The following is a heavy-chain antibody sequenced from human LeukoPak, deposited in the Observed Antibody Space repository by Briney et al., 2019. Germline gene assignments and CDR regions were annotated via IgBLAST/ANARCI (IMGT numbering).Heavy chain of an antibody. CDR3: ARGPISPSYYDTSGPYS. CDR1: GFIFSNYA. CDR2: ISYDGTNK. D-gene: IGHD3-22*01. V-gene: IGHV3-30-3*01. Sequence: GGSLRLSCAASGFIFSNYAMHWVRQAPGKGLEWVAVISYDGTNKYYTDSVKGRFTISRGNSENTLYLQMNSLRAEDTAVYYCARGPISPSYYDTSGPYSWGQGTLVTVSS. J-gene: IGHJ5*02.